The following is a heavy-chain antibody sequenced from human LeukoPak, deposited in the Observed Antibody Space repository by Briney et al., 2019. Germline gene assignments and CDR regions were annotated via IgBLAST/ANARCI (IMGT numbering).Heavy chain of an antibody. D-gene: IGHD1-26*01. V-gene: IGHV4-30-4*07. Sequence: SETLSLTCAVSGDSISSGSYSWSWIRQPPGKGLEWIGHFFYTGNTYYNPSLKSRVTISLDTSKNQFSLKLSSVTAADTAVYYCARIRGGSYVAYWGQGTLVTVSS. CDR3: ARIRGGSYVAY. J-gene: IGHJ4*02. CDR2: FFYTGNT. CDR1: GDSISSGSYS.